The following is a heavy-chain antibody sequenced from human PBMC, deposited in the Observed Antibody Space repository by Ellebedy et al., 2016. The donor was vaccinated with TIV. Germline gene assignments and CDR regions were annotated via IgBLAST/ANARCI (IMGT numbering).Heavy chain of an antibody. CDR1: GYSFTSYW. J-gene: IGHJ4*02. CDR3: ASSSHQRIIFDY. CDR2: IDPSDSYT. V-gene: IGHV5-10-1*01. D-gene: IGHD6-13*01. Sequence: GESLKISCQGSGYSFTSYWISWVRQMPGKGLEWMGRIDPSDSYTNYNPSLKSRVTISVDTSKNQFSLKLSSVTAADTAVYYCASSSHQRIIFDYWGQGTLVTVSS.